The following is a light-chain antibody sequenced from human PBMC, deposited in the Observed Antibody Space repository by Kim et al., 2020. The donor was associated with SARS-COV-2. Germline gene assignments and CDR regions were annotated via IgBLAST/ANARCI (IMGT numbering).Light chain of an antibody. CDR1: SSNIRNNF. Sequence: QSVLTQPPSVSAAPGQEVTISCSGSSSNIRNNFVSWYQQLPGTAPKLLIYDNNRRPSGIPGRFSGSKSGTSATLAITGLQTGDESDYYCGTWDNSLSAGVFGGETKLTVL. J-gene: IGLJ2*01. V-gene: IGLV1-51*01. CDR3: GTWDNSLSAGV. CDR2: DNN.